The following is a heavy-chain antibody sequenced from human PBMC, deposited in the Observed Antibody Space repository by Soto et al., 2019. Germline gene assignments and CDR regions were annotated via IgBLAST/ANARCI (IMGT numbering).Heavy chain of an antibody. CDR1: GFTFSSYV. D-gene: IGHD6-13*01. V-gene: IGHV3-23*01. J-gene: IGHJ4*02. CDR3: ANLEARYSSTLDY. Sequence: EVQLLESGGGLVQPGGSQRLSCAASGFTFSSYVMSWVRQAPGKGLEWVSAISGSGGSTYYADSVKGRFTISRDNSKNTLYLQMNSLRAEDTAVYYCANLEARYSSTLDYWGQGTLVTVSA. CDR2: ISGSGGST.